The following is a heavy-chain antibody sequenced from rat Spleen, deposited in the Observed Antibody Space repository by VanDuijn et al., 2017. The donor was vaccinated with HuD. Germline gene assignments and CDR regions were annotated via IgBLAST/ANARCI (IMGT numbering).Heavy chain of an antibody. CDR2: ISYDGSST. Sequence: EVQLVESGGGLVQPGRSMKLSCAASGFTLSDYYMAWVRQAPTKGLEWVATISYDGSSTYYRDSVKGRFTISRDNAKSTLYRQMDSLRCEDTATYYCARHYGGYSEYVMDAWGQGASVTVSS. D-gene: IGHD1-11*01. CDR3: ARHYGGYSEYVMDA. J-gene: IGHJ4*01. V-gene: IGHV5-7*01. CDR1: GFTLSDYY.